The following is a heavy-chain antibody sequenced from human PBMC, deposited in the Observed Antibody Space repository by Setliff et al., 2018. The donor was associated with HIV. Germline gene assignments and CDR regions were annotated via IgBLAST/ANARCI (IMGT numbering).Heavy chain of an antibody. CDR2: IYTSGST. D-gene: IGHD2-2*01. V-gene: IGHV4-39*07. CDR3: ARGYCSSTSCYGIYYFDN. CDR1: GGSISSSSYY. Sequence: SETLSLTCTVSGGSISSSSYYWGWIRQPPGKGLEWIGSIYTSGSTKYNPSLKSRVTISLDSSKNQFSLKLSSVTAADTAVYYCARGYCSSTSCYGIYYFDNWGQGTPVTVSS. J-gene: IGHJ4*02.